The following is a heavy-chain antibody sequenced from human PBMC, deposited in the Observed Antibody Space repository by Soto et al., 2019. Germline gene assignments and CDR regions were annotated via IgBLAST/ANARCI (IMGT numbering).Heavy chain of an antibody. CDR3: ARDLWGNWNHIDAFDI. D-gene: IGHD1-20*01. J-gene: IGHJ3*02. V-gene: IGHV1-2*02. Sequence: QVQLVQSGAEMTKPGASVKVSCKASGYTFSGYYMHWVRQAPGQGLEWMGWINPNTDVTNYAQKFQGRVTMTRDTSITTAYMELSRLRSDDTAVYYCARDLWGNWNHIDAFDIWGPGTTVTVSS. CDR1: GYTFSGYY. CDR2: INPNTDVT.